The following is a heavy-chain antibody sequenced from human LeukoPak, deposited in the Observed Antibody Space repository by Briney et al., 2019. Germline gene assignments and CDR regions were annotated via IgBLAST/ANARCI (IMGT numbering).Heavy chain of an antibody. J-gene: IGHJ6*02. CDR3: AKAGTTVTPIYYYGMDV. CDR1: GFTFSSYA. Sequence: PGGSLRLSCAASGFTFSSYAMSWVRQAPGKGLEWVSAISGNGGSTYYADSVKGRFTISRDNSKNTLYLQMNSLRAEDTAVYYCAKAGTTVTPIYYYGMDVWGQGTTVTVSS. D-gene: IGHD4-17*01. CDR2: ISGNGGST. V-gene: IGHV3-23*01.